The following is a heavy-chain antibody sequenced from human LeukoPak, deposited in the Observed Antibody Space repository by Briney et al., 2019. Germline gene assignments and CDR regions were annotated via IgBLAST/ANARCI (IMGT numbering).Heavy chain of an antibody. CDR2: IYYSGST. D-gene: IGHD1-26*01. J-gene: IGHJ3*02. V-gene: IGHV4-59*08. Sequence: PSETLSLTCTVSGGSINNYYWSWIRQPPGKGLEWIGYIYYSGSTNYNPSLKSRVTISVDTSKNQFSLKLSSVTAADTAVYYCARLYRATDAFDIWGQGTMVTVSS. CDR3: ARLYRATDAFDI. CDR1: GGSINNYY.